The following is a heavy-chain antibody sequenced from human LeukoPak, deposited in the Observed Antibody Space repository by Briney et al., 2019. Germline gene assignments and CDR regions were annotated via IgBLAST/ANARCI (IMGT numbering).Heavy chain of an antibody. CDR3: ARLGPDSSGWYFRRKSLWFDP. D-gene: IGHD6-19*01. V-gene: IGHV4-38-2*01. J-gene: IGHJ5*02. CDR1: GYSISSGYY. Sequence: SETLSLTCSVSGYSISSGYYWAWLRQPPGKGLEWIASIYYSGSTYYNPSLKSRVTISADTSKNQFSLKLSSVTAADTAVYYCARLGPDSSGWYFRRKSLWFDPWGQGTLVTVSS. CDR2: IYYSGST.